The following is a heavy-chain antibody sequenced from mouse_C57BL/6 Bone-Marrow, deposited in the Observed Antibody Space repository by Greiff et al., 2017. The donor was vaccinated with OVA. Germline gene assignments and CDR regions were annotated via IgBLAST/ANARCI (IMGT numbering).Heavy chain of an antibody. J-gene: IGHJ2*01. D-gene: IGHD3-3*01. CDR3: ARRGWEDY. CDR1: GYTFTSYW. V-gene: IGHV1-50*01. CDR2: IDPSDSYT. Sequence: VQLQQPGAELVKPGASVKLSCKASGYTFTSYWMQWVKQRPGQGLEWIGEIDPSDSYTNYNQKFKGKATLTVDTSSSTAYMQRSSLTSEDSAVYYGARRGWEDYWGQGTTLTVSS.